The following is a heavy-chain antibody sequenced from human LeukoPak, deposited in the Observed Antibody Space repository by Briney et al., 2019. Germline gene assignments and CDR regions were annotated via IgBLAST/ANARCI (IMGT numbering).Heavy chain of an antibody. CDR3: ARGYYYDSSGYYSLQFDY. J-gene: IGHJ4*02. V-gene: IGHV1-2*02. D-gene: IGHD3-22*01. CDR2: INPNSGGT. Sequence: ASVKVSCKASGYTFTGYYMHWVRQAPGEGLEWMGWINPNSGGTNYAQKFQGRVTMTRDTSISTAYMELSRLRPDDTAVYYCARGYYYDSSGYYSLQFDYWGQGTLVTVSS. CDR1: GYTFTGYY.